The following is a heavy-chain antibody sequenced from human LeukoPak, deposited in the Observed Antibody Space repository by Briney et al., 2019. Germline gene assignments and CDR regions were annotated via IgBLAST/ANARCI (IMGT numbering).Heavy chain of an antibody. CDR1: GFTFSSYA. CDR2: TTSSGAAT. Sequence: GGSLRLSCAASGFTFSSYAMSWVRQAPGKGLEWVSSTTSSGAATYYADSVKGRFTISRDNSDNTLYLQMNSLRAEDTAVYYCAKDRPNYYGSNGHYYKLNGDCWGQGTLVTVSS. D-gene: IGHD3-22*01. CDR3: AKDRPNYYGSNGHYYKLNGDC. J-gene: IGHJ4*02. V-gene: IGHV3-23*01.